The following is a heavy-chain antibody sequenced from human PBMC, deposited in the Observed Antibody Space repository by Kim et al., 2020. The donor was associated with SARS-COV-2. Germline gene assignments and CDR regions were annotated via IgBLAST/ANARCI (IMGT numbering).Heavy chain of an antibody. J-gene: IGHJ4*02. D-gene: IGHD3-16*01. CDR1: GFTFADYS. Sequence: GGSLRLSCRTSGFTFADYSMSWVRQAPGKGLEWTGFIRAEAYGGTAQYAPSVKGRVNISRNDSANITYLQLDDVRPDDTAQYFCTRQSVLYNYGDYWGQGTRLTVAS. CDR2: IRAEAYGGTA. V-gene: IGHV3-49*04. CDR3: TRQSVLYNYGDY.